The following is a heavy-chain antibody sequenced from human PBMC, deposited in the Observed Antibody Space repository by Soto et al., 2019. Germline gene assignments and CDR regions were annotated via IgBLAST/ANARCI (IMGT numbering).Heavy chain of an antibody. Sequence: GGSLRLSCAASGFTFSSYGMHWVRQAPGKGLEWVAVISYDGSNKYYADSVKGRFTISRDNSKNTLYLQMNSLRAEDTAVYYCAKDLVVVAAKYMDVWGKGTTVTVAS. V-gene: IGHV3-30*18. J-gene: IGHJ6*03. CDR2: ISYDGSNK. D-gene: IGHD2-15*01. CDR3: AKDLVVVAAKYMDV. CDR1: GFTFSSYG.